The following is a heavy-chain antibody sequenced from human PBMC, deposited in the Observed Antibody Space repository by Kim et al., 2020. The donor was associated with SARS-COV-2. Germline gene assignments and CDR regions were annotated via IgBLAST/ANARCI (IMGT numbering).Heavy chain of an antibody. J-gene: IGHJ4*02. Sequence: YAESVKGRLTTSRNNSKNTLYLQMNSLRAEDTAVYYCASGAGVLLDYWGQGTLVTVSS. CDR3: ASGAGVLLDY. D-gene: IGHD1-26*01. V-gene: IGHV3-66*01.